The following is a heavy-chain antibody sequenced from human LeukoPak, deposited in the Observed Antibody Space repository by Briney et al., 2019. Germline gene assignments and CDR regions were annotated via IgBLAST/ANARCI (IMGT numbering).Heavy chain of an antibody. J-gene: IGHJ4*01. CDR1: GFTFSSYA. V-gene: IGHV3-23*01. D-gene: IGHD5-18*01. CDR2: ISGGGDNT. CDR3: AREDIPMVLSHDY. Sequence: GGSLRLSCAASGFTFSSYAMSWVRQTPGKGLEWVSAISGGGDNTYYADSVKGRFTISRDNSMHTLYVQMTSLRAEDTAVYYCAREDIPMVLSHDYWGRGTLVTVSS.